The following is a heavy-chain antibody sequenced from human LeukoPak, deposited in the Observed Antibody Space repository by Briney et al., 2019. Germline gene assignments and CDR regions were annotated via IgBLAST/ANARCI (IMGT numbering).Heavy chain of an antibody. CDR2: INRDGTEK. J-gene: IGHJ4*02. Sequence: GGSLRLSCATSGFNFSDSHMTWVRQAPGKGLQWVANINRDGTEKHFLDSVEGRFTISRDNAKNSLYLQMYSLRAEDTAVYYCARGIDEWLYLNYWGQGALVTVSS. CDR1: GFNFSDSH. V-gene: IGHV3-7*04. CDR3: ARGIDEWLYLNY. D-gene: IGHD3-3*01.